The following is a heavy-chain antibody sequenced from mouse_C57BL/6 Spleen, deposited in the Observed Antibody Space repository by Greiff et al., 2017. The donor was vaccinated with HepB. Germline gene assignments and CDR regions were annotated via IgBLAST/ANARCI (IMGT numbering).Heavy chain of an antibody. Sequence: VQLQQSGPELVKPGASVKISCKASGYSFTGYYMNWVKQSPEKSLEWIGEINPSTGGTTYNQKFKAKATLTVDKSSRTAYMQLKSLTSEDSAVYYCARRCYGSSYRYFDVWGTGTTVTVSS. D-gene: IGHD1-1*01. J-gene: IGHJ1*03. V-gene: IGHV1-42*01. CDR3: ARRCYGSSYRYFDV. CDR1: GYSFTGYY. CDR2: INPSTGGT.